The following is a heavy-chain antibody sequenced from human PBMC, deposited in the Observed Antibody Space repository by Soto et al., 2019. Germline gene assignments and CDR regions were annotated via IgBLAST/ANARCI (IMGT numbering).Heavy chain of an antibody. V-gene: IGHV1-18*01. CDR2: IGVYNGDT. CDR1: GYTFTSSG. D-gene: IGHD3-9*01. J-gene: IGHJ4*02. Sequence: QVQLVQSGAEVKKPGASVRVSCKASGYTFTSSGVAWVRQAPGQGLEWMGWIGVYNGDTSYAPKLQGRVTMTTDTATSTAYMELTSLTSDDTAMYYCARYFAYAQFDLWGQGTLVTVSS. CDR3: ARYFAYAQFDL.